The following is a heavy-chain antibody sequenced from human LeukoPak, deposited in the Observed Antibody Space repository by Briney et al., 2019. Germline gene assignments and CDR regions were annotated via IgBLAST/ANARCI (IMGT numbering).Heavy chain of an antibody. Sequence: SETLSLTCAVSGGSISSGGYSWSWIRQPPGKGLEWIGYIYHSGSTYYNPSLKSRVTISVDRSKNQFSLKLSSVTAADTAVYYCARDHPYDFWSGYLIPHEYDYYYYYMDVWGKGTTVTVSS. D-gene: IGHD3-3*01. V-gene: IGHV4-30-2*01. CDR2: IYHSGST. CDR1: GGSISSGGYS. J-gene: IGHJ6*03. CDR3: ARDHPYDFWSGYLIPHEYDYYYYYMDV.